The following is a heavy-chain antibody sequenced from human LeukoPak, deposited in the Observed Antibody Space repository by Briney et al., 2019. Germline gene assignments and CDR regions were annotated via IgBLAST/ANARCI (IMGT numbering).Heavy chain of an antibody. CDR1: GGSISNYF. Sequence: SGTLSLTCTVSGGSISNYFWNWIRQPPGKGLEWLGCVYYSGSTKYNPSLKSRVTISLDTSKNEFSLRLSSVTAADTAVYYCARNYPPDYWGQGTLVTVSS. D-gene: IGHD3-10*01. CDR3: ARNYPPDY. J-gene: IGHJ4*02. CDR2: VYYSGST. V-gene: IGHV4-59*01.